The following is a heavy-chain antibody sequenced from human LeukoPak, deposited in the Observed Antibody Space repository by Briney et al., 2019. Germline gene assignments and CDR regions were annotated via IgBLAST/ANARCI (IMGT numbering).Heavy chain of an antibody. CDR2: IKQDGSEK. Sequence: GGSLRLSCAASGFTFSSYWMSWVRQAPGKGLEWMANIKQDGSEKYYVDSVKGRFTISRDNAKNSLYLQMNSLRAEDTAVYYCASSTVTTSEYFQHWGQGTLVTVSS. CDR3: ASSTVTTSEYFQH. J-gene: IGHJ1*01. D-gene: IGHD4-17*01. V-gene: IGHV3-7*01. CDR1: GFTFSSYW.